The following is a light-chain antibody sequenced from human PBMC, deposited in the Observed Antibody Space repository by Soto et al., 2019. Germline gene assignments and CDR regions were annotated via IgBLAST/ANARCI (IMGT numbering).Light chain of an antibody. CDR1: SSDVGGYNY. V-gene: IGLV2-14*01. J-gene: IGLJ3*02. Sequence: QSALTQPASVSGSPGQSITISCTGTSSDVGGYNYVSWYQQHPGKGPKLMIYDVSNRPSGVSNRFSGSKSGNTASLTISGLQAEDEADYYCSSYTSSSTPWVFGGGTKVTVL. CDR2: DVS. CDR3: SSYTSSSTPWV.